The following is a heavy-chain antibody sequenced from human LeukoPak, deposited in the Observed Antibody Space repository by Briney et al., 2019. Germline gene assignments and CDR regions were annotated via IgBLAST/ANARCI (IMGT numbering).Heavy chain of an antibody. CDR3: ARGTYYSGSGPGNWFDR. Sequence: GGPLSLSCAASGFSVTDYYMNWIRQSPGKGLEWVSHITKKTAIEYADSVKGRFTIPRDNANNLLLLQMDSLRPEDTGVYYCARGTYYSGSGPGNWFDRWGHGTLVTVSS. CDR2: ITKKTAI. J-gene: IGHJ5*02. D-gene: IGHD3-10*01. CDR1: GFSVTDYY. V-gene: IGHV3-69-1*01.